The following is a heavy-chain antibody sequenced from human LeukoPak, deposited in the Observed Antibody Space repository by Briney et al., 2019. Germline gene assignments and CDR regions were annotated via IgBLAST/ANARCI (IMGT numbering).Heavy chain of an antibody. CDR3: ARLGGYSGYDLDY. D-gene: IGHD5-12*01. J-gene: IGHJ4*02. Sequence: SETLSLTCTVSGGSISSGSYYWSWIRQPAGKGLEWIGRIYTSGSTNHNPSLKSRVTISLATSKNQFSLKLTSVTAADTAVYYCARLGGYSGYDLDYWGQGTLVTVSS. V-gene: IGHV4-61*02. CDR1: GGSISSGSYY. CDR2: IYTSGST.